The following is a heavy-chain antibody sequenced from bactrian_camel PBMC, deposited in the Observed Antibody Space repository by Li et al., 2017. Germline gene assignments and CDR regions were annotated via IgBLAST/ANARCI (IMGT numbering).Heavy chain of an antibody. J-gene: IGHJ6*01. V-gene: IGHV3S7*01. Sequence: HVQLVESGGGLVQPGGSLRLSCTASGLTFGAYAMGWFRQAPGKGLEWVSRIYSDGTNTYYADSVKGRFTISRDNTKNTLYLHMNSLKSEDTALYYCATPLDYCSGSWCYNVGRDAFGYWGQGTQVTVS. CDR2: IYSDGTNT. CDR1: GLTFGAYA. CDR3: ATPLDYCSGSWCYNVGRDAFGY. D-gene: IGHD3*01.